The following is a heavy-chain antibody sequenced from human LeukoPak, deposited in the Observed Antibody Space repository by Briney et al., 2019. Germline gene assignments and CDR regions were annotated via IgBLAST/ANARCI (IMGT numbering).Heavy chain of an antibody. D-gene: IGHD3-10*01. CDR1: GGTFSSYA. V-gene: IGHV1-69*13. J-gene: IGHJ6*03. CDR2: IIPIFGTA. CDR3: ARGIITMVRGVQNYYYYYMDV. Sequence: ASVKVSCKASGGTFSSYAISWVRQAPGQGLEWMGGIIPIFGTANYAQKFQGRVTITADESTSAAYMELSSLRSEDTAVYYCARGIITMVRGVQNYYYYYMDVWGKGTTVTISS.